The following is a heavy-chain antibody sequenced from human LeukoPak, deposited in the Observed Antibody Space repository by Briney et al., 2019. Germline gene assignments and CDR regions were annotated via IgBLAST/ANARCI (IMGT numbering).Heavy chain of an antibody. V-gene: IGHV3-48*01. CDR3: ARILPRQYRPPYYYHMDV. Sequence: GGSLRLSCAASGFTFSSYSMNWVRQAPGKGLEWVSYISSSSSTIYYADSVKGRFTISRDNAKNSLYLQMNSLRAEDTAVYYYARILPRQYRPPYYYHMDVWGKGTTVTVSS. D-gene: IGHD4-11*01. CDR2: ISSSSSTI. J-gene: IGHJ6*03. CDR1: GFTFSSYS.